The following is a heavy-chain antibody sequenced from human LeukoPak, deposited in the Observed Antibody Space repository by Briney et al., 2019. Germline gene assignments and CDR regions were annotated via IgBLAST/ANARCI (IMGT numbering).Heavy chain of an antibody. CDR2: IWYDGTDT. Sequence: QAGGCLRLSCVASGFTFSRFNMHWVRQAPGKGLEWVALIWYDGTDTYYADAVKGRFTISRDNSKNTLYLQMNSLRAEDTAVYYCARGVHVDAETYYFDPWGQGTMVTVSS. D-gene: IGHD5-18*01. V-gene: IGHV3-33*01. CDR3: ARGVHVDAETYYFDP. CDR1: GFTFSRFN. J-gene: IGHJ4*02.